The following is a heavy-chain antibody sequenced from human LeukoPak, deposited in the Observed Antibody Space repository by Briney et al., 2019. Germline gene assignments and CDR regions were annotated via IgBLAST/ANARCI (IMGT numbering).Heavy chain of an antibody. CDR2: INPSGGST. Sequence: ASVKVSCKASGYTFTSYYMHWVRQAPGQGLEWMGIINPSGGSTSYAQKFQGRVTMTRDTSTSTVYMELSSLRSEDTAVYYCAREYCSSTSCSRHYYYHGMDVWGKGTTVTVSS. CDR3: AREYCSSTSCSRHYYYHGMDV. CDR1: GYTFTSYY. D-gene: IGHD2-2*01. J-gene: IGHJ6*04. V-gene: IGHV1-46*01.